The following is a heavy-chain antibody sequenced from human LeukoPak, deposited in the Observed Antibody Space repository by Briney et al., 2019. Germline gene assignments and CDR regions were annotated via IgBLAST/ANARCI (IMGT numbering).Heavy chain of an antibody. Sequence: GGSLRLSCAASGFTFSSYAMSWVRQAPGKGLEWVSAISGSGGSTYYADSVKGRFTISRDNSKNTLYLQMNSLRAEDTAVYYCAKAGDSSGYYCVDLDYWGQGTLVTVSS. D-gene: IGHD3-22*01. V-gene: IGHV3-23*01. CDR2: ISGSGGST. CDR1: GFTFSSYA. CDR3: AKAGDSSGYYCVDLDY. J-gene: IGHJ4*02.